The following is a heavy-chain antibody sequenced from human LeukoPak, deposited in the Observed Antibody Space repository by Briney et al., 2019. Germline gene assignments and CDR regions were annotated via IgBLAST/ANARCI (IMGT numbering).Heavy chain of an antibody. CDR1: GLTFSSYG. CDR3: AKCGGYSGDYYFYYMDV. D-gene: IGHD2-21*01. CDR2: IWFDGSIK. V-gene: IGHV3-33*06. J-gene: IGHJ6*03. Sequence: GGSLRLSCAASGLTFSSYGMHWVRQAPGKGLEWVAVIWFDGSIKYYADSVKGRFTISRDNSKNTLYLQMNSLRAEDTAVYYCAKCGGYSGDYYFYYMDVWGKGTTVTVSS.